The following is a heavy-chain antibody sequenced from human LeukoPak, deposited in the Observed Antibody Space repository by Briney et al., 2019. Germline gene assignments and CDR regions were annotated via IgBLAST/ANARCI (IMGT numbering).Heavy chain of an antibody. D-gene: IGHD3-22*01. V-gene: IGHV4-61*01. CDR2: IYYSGST. Sequence: SETLSLTCTVSGGSVSSGSYYWSWIRQPPGKGLEWIGYIYYSGSTNYNPPLKSRVTISIDTSKNQFSLKLSSVTAADTAVYYCASNPPYYDSSGYFYFQHWGQGTLVTVSS. CDR1: GGSVSSGSYY. CDR3: ASNPPYYDSSGYFYFQH. J-gene: IGHJ1*01.